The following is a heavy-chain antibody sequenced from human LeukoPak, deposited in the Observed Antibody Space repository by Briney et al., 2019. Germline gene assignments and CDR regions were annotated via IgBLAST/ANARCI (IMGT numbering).Heavy chain of an antibody. J-gene: IGHJ4*02. CDR2: IRADGGYT. V-gene: IGHV3-74*01. D-gene: IGHD1-26*01. CDR1: RFTFSRYW. CDR3: SRGEGSYSDY. Sequence: GGSLRLSCAASRFTFSRYWMHWVRQAPGEGLVWVSRIRADGGYTSYADSVKGRFTISRDNARNTLYLQMNSLRAEDTAVYYCSRGEGSYSDYWGQGTLVTVSS.